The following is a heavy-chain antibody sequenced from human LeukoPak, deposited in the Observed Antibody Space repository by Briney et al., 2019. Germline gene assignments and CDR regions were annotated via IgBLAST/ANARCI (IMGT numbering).Heavy chain of an antibody. CDR2: IYYSGST. Sequence: SETLSLTCTVSGGSISSYYWSWIRQPPGKGLEWIGYIYYSGSTNYNPSLKSRVTISVDTSKNQFSLKLSSVTAEDTAVYYCARGRGYDLGLYYFDYWGQGTLVTVSS. J-gene: IGHJ4*02. D-gene: IGHD5-12*01. V-gene: IGHV4-59*01. CDR3: ARGRGYDLGLYYFDY. CDR1: GGSISSYY.